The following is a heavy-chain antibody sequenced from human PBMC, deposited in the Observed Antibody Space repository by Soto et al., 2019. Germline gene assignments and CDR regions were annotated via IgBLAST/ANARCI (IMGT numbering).Heavy chain of an antibody. D-gene: IGHD1-26*01. J-gene: IGHJ6*02. CDR2: IYTSGST. V-gene: IGHV4-4*07. CDR1: GGSISSYY. Sequence: PSETLSLTCTVSGGSISSYYWSWIRQPAGKGLEWIGRIYTSGSTNYNPSLKSRVTMSVDTSKNQFSPKLSSVTAADTAVYHCARVGGSYYDYYYGMDVWGQGTTVTVSS. CDR3: ARVGGSYYDYYYGMDV.